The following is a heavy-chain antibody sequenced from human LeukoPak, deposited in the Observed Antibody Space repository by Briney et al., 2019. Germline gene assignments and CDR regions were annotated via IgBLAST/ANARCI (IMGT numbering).Heavy chain of an antibody. CDR1: GFTFSSYG. CDR2: ISYDGSNK. J-gene: IGHJ5*02. D-gene: IGHD5-18*01. CDR3: AKVVDTAMVIGWFDP. V-gene: IGHV3-30*18. Sequence: PGGSLRLSCAASGFTFSSYGMHWVRQAPGKGLEWVAVISYDGSNKYYADSVKGRFTISRDNSKNTLYPQMNSLRAEDTTVYYCAKVVDTAMVIGWFDPWGQGTLVTVSS.